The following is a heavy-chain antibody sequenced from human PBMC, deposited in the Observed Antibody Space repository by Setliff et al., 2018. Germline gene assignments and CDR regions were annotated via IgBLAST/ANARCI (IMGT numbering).Heavy chain of an antibody. CDR2: ISGSGGST. Sequence: GSLRLSCAASGFTFSSYAMSWVRQAPGKGLEWVSAISGSGGSTYYADSVKGRFTISRDNSKNTLYLQMNSLKTEDTAVYYCTREASVDFWSGYPYYYYMDVWGKGTTVTVSS. D-gene: IGHD3-3*01. CDR3: TREASVDFWSGYPYYYYMDV. J-gene: IGHJ6*03. CDR1: GFTFSSYA. V-gene: IGHV3-23*01.